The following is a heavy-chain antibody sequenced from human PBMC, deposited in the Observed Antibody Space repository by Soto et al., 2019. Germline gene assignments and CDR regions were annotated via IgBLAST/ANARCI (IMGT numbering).Heavy chain of an antibody. Sequence: SVKVSCKSSGGTFAISVFNWVRQAPGQGLEWMGGIISIFGTPNYSQKFLGRVTSTADKSTSTAYMELSSLRSEDTAVYYCARSRYDFWSGYSSHYGMDVWGQGTTVTVS. D-gene: IGHD3-3*01. V-gene: IGHV1-69*06. J-gene: IGHJ6*02. CDR2: IISIFGTP. CDR1: GGTFAISV. CDR3: ARSRYDFWSGYSSHYGMDV.